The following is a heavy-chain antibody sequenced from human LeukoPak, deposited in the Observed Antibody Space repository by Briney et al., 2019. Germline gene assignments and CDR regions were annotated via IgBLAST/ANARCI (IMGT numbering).Heavy chain of an antibody. J-gene: IGHJ6*03. CDR3: ARDPVIVGAKLSYYYYYMDV. CDR1: GYTFTSYG. CDR2: ISAYNGNT. Sequence: ASVKVSCKASGYTFTSYGISWVRQAPGQGLEWMGWISAYNGNTNYAQKLQGRVTMTTDTSTSTAYMELSSLRSEDTAVYYCARDPVIVGAKLSYYYYYMDVWGKGTTVTVSS. V-gene: IGHV1-18*01. D-gene: IGHD1-26*01.